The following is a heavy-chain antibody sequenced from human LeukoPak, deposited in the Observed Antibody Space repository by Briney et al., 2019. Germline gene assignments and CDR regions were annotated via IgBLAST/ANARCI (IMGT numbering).Heavy chain of an antibody. CDR1: GGSISSYY. Sequence: PSETLSLTCTVSGGSISSYYWSWIRQPPGKGLEWIGYIYYSGSTNYNPSLKSRVTISVDTSKNQFSLKLSSVTAADTAAYYCARQPSSTAMAYIGMDVWGQGTTVTVSS. CDR3: ARQPSSTAMAYIGMDV. D-gene: IGHD5-18*01. J-gene: IGHJ6*02. CDR2: IYYSGST. V-gene: IGHV4-59*08.